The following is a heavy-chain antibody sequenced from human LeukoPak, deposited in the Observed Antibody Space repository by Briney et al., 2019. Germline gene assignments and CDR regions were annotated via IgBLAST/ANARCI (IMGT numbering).Heavy chain of an antibody. CDR1: GDSISGYY. CDR2: IYTSGST. CDR3: ERLRTTGYYLDY. D-gene: IGHD3-9*01. V-gene: IGHV4-4*09. J-gene: IGHJ4*02. Sequence: SETLSLTCTVSGDSISGYYWSWIRQPPGKGLEWIGYIYTSGSTNYNPTLKSRVTISVDTSKNQFSLKLSSVTAADTAVYYSERLRTTGYYLDYWGQGTLVTVSS.